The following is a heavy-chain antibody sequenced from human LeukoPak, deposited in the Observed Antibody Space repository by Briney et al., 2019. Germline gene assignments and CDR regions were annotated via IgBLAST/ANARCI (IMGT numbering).Heavy chain of an antibody. CDR1: GFTFSSYG. D-gene: IGHD3-3*01. Sequence: GGSLRLSCAGSGFTFSSYGMSWVRQTPGKGLEWVSAISGSGLSTYYVDSVKGRFTISRDNSKNTLVLQMNSLRAEDTAVYYCAREAYHDFWSGSWRSYYYMDVWGKGTTVTVSS. CDR3: AREAYHDFWSGSWRSYYYMDV. V-gene: IGHV3-23*01. J-gene: IGHJ6*03. CDR2: ISGSGLST.